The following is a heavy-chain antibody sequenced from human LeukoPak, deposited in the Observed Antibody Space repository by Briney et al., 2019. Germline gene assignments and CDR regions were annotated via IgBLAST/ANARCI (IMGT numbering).Heavy chain of an antibody. CDR3: ARGDPYGDYVDY. Sequence: GGSLRLSCVASGFTVSSNYMTWVRQAPGKGLEWVSVIYSNGNTYYADSVKGRFTVSRDNSKNTLYLQMHSQRADDTAVYYCARGDPYGDYVDYWGQGTLVTVSS. CDR1: GFTVSSNY. D-gene: IGHD4-17*01. CDR2: IYSNGNT. J-gene: IGHJ4*02. V-gene: IGHV3-53*01.